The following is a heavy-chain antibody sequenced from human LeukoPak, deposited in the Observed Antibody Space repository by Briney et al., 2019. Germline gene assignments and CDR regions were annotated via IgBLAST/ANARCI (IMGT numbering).Heavy chain of an antibody. J-gene: IGHJ3*02. D-gene: IGHD2-21*01. V-gene: IGHV3-53*01. CDR3: ARDCCGGDDAFDI. CDR2: IYSGGST. CDR1: GFIFSNYA. Sequence: GGSLRLSCGASGFIFSNYAMSWVRQAPGKGLEWVSVIYSGGSTYYADSVKGRFTISRDNSKNTLYLQMNSLRAEDTAVYYCARDCCGGDDAFDIWGQGTMVTVSS.